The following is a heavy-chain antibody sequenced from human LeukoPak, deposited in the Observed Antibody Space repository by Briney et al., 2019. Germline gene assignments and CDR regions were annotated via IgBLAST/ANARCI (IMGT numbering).Heavy chain of an antibody. J-gene: IGHJ4*02. CDR3: ARDFGAFPKSIAAPSVVGPFDY. CDR1: GYSISSGYY. D-gene: IGHD6-6*01. V-gene: IGHV4-38-2*02. CDR2: IYHSGST. Sequence: PSETLSLTCTVSGYSISSGYYWGWIRQPPGKRLEWIGSIYHSGSTYYNPSLKSRVTISVDTSKNQFSLKLSSVTAADTAVYYCARDFGAFPKSIAAPSVVGPFDYWGQGTLVTVSS.